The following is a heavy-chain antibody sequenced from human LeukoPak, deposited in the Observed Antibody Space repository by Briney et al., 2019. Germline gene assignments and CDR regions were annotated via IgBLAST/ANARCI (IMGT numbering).Heavy chain of an antibody. CDR1: GFTFSSYS. Sequence: GGSLRLSCAASGFTFSSYSMNWVRQVPGKGLEWVSSISSSSSYIYYADLVKGRFTISRDNAKNSLYLQMNSLRAEDTAVYYCARVQGDMVRGVIIFGYYFDYWGQGTLSPSPQ. CDR2: ISSSSSYI. CDR3: ARVQGDMVRGVIIFGYYFDY. V-gene: IGHV3-21*01. J-gene: IGHJ4*02. D-gene: IGHD3-10*01.